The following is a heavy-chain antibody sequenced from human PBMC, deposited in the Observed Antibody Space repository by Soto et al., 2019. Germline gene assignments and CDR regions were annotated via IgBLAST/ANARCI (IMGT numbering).Heavy chain of an antibody. V-gene: IGHV3-64D*08. Sequence: GGSLRLSCSASGFTFSSYAMHWVRQAPGKGLESVSAISSNGGSTYYVDSVKGRFTISRDNSKNTLYLKMSSMRAEDTAVYYCVKEMYYYDSSGYYGKVFDYWGQGTLVTVSS. D-gene: IGHD3-22*01. J-gene: IGHJ4*02. CDR2: ISSNGGST. CDR3: VKEMYYYDSSGYYGKVFDY. CDR1: GFTFSSYA.